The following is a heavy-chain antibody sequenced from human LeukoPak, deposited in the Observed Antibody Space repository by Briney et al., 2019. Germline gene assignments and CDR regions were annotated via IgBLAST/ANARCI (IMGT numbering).Heavy chain of an antibody. J-gene: IGHJ4*02. V-gene: IGHV4-4*07. Sequence: NPSETLSLTCTVSGGSISPSSWTWIRQPAGKGLEWIGHLYTSGSTNYNPSLKSRVTMSVDTSKNQFSLKLISVTAADTAVYYCARYLYYYGSGGGVYYFDYWGQGTLVTVSS. CDR1: GGSISPSS. CDR2: LYTSGST. CDR3: ARYLYYYGSGGGVYYFDY. D-gene: IGHD3-10*01.